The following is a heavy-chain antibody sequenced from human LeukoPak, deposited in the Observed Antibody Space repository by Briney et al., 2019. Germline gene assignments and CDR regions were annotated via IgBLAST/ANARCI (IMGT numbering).Heavy chain of an antibody. CDR2: INIGGTNT. CDR3: ATDGAGFDT. J-gene: IGHJ5*02. CDR1: GFTFNDYY. Sequence: GGSLGLSCAASGFTFNDYYMSWIRQAPGKGLEWLSYINIGGTNTHYADSVKGRFTISRDNAKKSLYLEMNNLRAEDTAVYYCATDGAGFDTWGQGVLVTVSS. V-gene: IGHV3-11*01.